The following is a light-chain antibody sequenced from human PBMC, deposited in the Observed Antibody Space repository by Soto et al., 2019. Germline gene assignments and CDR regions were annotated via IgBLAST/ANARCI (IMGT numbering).Light chain of an antibody. V-gene: IGKV3-20*01. Sequence: EIVLRQSPGTLFLSPGERANLSYRASQSVRDSYLAWYQQKPGQAPRLLIYASSRATGIPDRFSGSGSGTDFTLTISRREPEYFAVYYCQHYGTSALFGPWTKVDIK. CDR1: QSVRDSY. CDR2: AS. J-gene: IGKJ3*01. CDR3: QHYGTSAL.